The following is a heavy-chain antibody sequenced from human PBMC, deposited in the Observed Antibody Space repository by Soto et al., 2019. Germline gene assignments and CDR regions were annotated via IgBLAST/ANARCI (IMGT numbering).Heavy chain of an antibody. D-gene: IGHD2-2*03. Sequence: ESGGGLVQPGGSLRLSCAASGFTVSSNYMGWVRQAPGKGLEWVSVVYSGGTAYYADSVKGRFTASRDNSKNTLYLQMNSLRAEDTAVYYCARWMENYYYYMDVWGKGTTVTVSS. CDR2: VYSGGTA. CDR1: GFTVSSNY. CDR3: ARWMENYYYYMDV. V-gene: IGHV3-66*01. J-gene: IGHJ6*03.